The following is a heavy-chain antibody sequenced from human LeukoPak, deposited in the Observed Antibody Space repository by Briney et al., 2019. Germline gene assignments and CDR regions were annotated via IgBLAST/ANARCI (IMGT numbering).Heavy chain of an antibody. CDR3: TRGPGSTWYSDY. CDR2: IYSGGDT. CDR1: GFTVSSSY. Sequence: GGSLRLSCAASGFTVSSSYMNWVRQAPGKGLEWVSIIYSGGDTYYADSVKGRFTISRANTQTTLYLLMNRLRAENTVEYYCTRGPGSTWYSDYWGQGTLVTVSS. D-gene: IGHD6-13*01. V-gene: IGHV3-66*02. J-gene: IGHJ4*02.